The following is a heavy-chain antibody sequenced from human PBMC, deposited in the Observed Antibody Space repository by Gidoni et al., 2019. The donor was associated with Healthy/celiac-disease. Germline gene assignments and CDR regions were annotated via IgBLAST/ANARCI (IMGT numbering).Heavy chain of an antibody. CDR2: ISYDGSNK. D-gene: IGHD2-2*01. CDR1: GFTFSSYG. J-gene: IGHJ4*02. Sequence: QVQLVESGGGVVQPGRSLRLSCAASGFTFSSYGMHWVRQAPGKGLAWVAVISYDGSNKYYADSVKGRFTISRDNSKNTLYLQMNSLRAEDTAVYYCAKGVSGYCSSTSCSDNYWGQGTLVTVSS. V-gene: IGHV3-30*18. CDR3: AKGVSGYCSSTSCSDNY.